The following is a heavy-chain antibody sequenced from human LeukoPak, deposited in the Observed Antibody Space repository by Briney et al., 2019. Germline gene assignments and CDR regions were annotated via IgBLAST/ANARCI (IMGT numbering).Heavy chain of an antibody. CDR1: GGSMSSYY. V-gene: IGHV4-4*07. CDR3: ARGKAAAGTVLEY. Sequence: PSETLSLTCTVSGGSMSSYYWSWIRQPAGKGLEWIGRMSISGSTNYNPSLKSRVTMSGDTSKSQFSLELTSVTAADTAVYFCARGKAAAGTVLEYWGQGTLVTVSS. CDR2: MSISGST. J-gene: IGHJ4*02. D-gene: IGHD6-13*01.